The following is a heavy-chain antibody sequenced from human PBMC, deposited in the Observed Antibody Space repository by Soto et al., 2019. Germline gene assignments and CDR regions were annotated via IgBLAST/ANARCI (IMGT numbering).Heavy chain of an antibody. CDR3: ATRPYGSGENWFDP. D-gene: IGHD3-10*01. CDR2: FDPEDGET. CDR1: GYTLTELS. J-gene: IGHJ5*02. V-gene: IGHV1-24*01. Sequence: ASVKVSCEVSGYTLTELSIHWVRQAPGKGLEWMGGFDPEDGETIYAQKFQGRVTMTEDTSTDTAYMELSSLRSEDTAVYYCATRPYGSGENWFDPWGQGTLVTVSS.